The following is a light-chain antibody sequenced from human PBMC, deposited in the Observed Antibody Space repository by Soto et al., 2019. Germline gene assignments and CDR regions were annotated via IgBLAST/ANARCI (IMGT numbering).Light chain of an antibody. Sequence: QSALTQPASVSGSPGQSITISCTGTSSDVGGYNYVSWYQQHPGKAPKPMIYEVSNRPSGVSNRFSGSKSGNTASLTISGLQAEDEADYYCSSYTSSSTLVFGGGPQLTVL. V-gene: IGLV2-14*01. CDR1: SSDVGGYNY. CDR3: SSYTSSSTLV. CDR2: EVS. J-gene: IGLJ2*01.